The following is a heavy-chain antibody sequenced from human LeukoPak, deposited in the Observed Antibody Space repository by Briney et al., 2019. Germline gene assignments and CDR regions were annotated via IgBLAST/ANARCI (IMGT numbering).Heavy chain of an antibody. CDR3: VISSGWKGGYYFDF. CDR1: GLTFSSYE. J-gene: IGHJ4*02. D-gene: IGHD6-19*01. V-gene: IGHV3-48*03. CDR2: ISGSSSTI. Sequence: PGGSLRLSCAASGLTFSSYEMNWVRQAPGKGLEWVSYISGSSSTIYYADSVKGRFTISRDNAKNSLYLQMNSLRAEDTGVYYCVISSGWKGGYYFDFWGQGTLVTVSA.